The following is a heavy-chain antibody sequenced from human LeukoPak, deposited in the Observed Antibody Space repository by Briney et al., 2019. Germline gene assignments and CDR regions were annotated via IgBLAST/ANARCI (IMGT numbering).Heavy chain of an antibody. CDR3: ARGPCTSCYRSDH. Sequence: GSLRLSCAASGLTFDDYAMHWVRQAPGKGLEWVSLINGDGGTTNYADSVKGRFTISRDNSKNSLYLQMSSLRTEDTALYYCARGPCTSCYRSDHWGQGTLVTVSS. CDR1: GLTFDDYA. J-gene: IGHJ4*02. CDR2: INGDGGTT. V-gene: IGHV3-43*02. D-gene: IGHD2-2*01.